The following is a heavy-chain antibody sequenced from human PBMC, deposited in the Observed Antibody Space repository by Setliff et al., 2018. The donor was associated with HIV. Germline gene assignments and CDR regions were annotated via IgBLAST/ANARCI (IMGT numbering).Heavy chain of an antibody. CDR1: GISFGNHW. Sequence: GGSLRLSCGASGISFGNHWMYWVRQAPGKGLEWVSSISSNGYYIYYADSVKGRFTISRDNAKNSLYLQLNSLRAEDTAIYFCARDDGGYTFGVFFDSWGRGTPVTVSS. CDR3: ARDDGGYTFGVFFDS. D-gene: IGHD5-18*01. J-gene: IGHJ4*02. CDR2: ISSNGYYI. V-gene: IGHV3-21*01.